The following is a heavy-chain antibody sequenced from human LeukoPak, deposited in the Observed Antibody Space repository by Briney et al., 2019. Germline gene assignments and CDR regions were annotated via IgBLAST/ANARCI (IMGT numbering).Heavy chain of an antibody. Sequence: GESLKISCSASGYSFTHYWIAWVRQMPGKGLEWMGIIYPGDSDTRYSPSFQGQVTISVDKSISTAFLQWSSLKASDTAMYYCAGQDGFQSYYFDYWGQGTLVTVSS. D-gene: IGHD5-24*01. CDR3: AGQDGFQSYYFDY. CDR1: GYSFTHYW. CDR2: IYPGDSDT. J-gene: IGHJ4*02. V-gene: IGHV5-51*01.